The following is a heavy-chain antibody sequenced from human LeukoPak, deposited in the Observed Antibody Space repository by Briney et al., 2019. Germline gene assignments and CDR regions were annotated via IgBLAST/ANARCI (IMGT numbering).Heavy chain of an antibody. CDR1: GGTISTYY. Sequence: SETLSLTCTVSGGTISTYYWSWIRQPPGKGLEWLGYIYHTGSTNYNPSLKSRVTISVDTSENHFSLKLNSVTAADTAVYYCARGSPMVRGVITNWFDPWGQGTLVTVSS. D-gene: IGHD3-10*01. V-gene: IGHV4-59*01. CDR2: IYHTGST. J-gene: IGHJ5*02. CDR3: ARGSPMVRGVITNWFDP.